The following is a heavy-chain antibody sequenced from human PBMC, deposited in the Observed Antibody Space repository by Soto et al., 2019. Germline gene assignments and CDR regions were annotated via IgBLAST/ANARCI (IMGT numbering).Heavy chain of an antibody. J-gene: IGHJ4*02. CDR1: GGSFSGYY. V-gene: IGHV4-34*01. CDR2: INHSGST. CDR3: ARDHPHSYGVYYFDY. D-gene: IGHD5-18*01. Sequence: PSETLPLTCAVYGGSFSGYYWTWIRQPPGTGLEWIGEINHSGSTNYNPSLKSRVTISVDTSKNQFSLKLNSVTAADTAVYYCARDHPHSYGVYYFDYWGQGTPVTVSS.